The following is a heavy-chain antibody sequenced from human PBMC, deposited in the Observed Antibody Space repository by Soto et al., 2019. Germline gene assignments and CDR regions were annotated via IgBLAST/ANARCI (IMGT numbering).Heavy chain of an antibody. D-gene: IGHD3-3*01. V-gene: IGHV1-69*13. CDR1: GGTFSSYA. Sequence: SVKVSFKASGGTFSSYAISWVRQAPGQGLEWMGGIIPIFGTANYAQKFQGRVTITADESTSTAYMELSSLRSEDTAVYYCARVSEYDFWRGPISTDYYYYGMDVWGQGTTVTVSS. CDR2: IIPIFGTA. J-gene: IGHJ6*02. CDR3: ARVSEYDFWRGPISTDYYYYGMDV.